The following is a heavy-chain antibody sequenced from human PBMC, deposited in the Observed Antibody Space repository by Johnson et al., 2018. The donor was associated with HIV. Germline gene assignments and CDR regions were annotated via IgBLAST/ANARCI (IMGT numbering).Heavy chain of an antibody. CDR3: AVGKYCSSTSCYMEDAFDI. D-gene: IGHD2-2*02. Sequence: VQLVESGGGVVRPGKSLRLSCAASGFTFDDYGMSWVRQAPGKGLEWVSVIYSGGSTYYADSVKGRFTISRDNSKNTLYLQMNSLRAEDTAVYYCAVGKYCSSTSCYMEDAFDIWGQGTMVTVSS. J-gene: IGHJ3*02. CDR2: IYSGGST. V-gene: IGHV3-66*01. CDR1: GFTFDDYG.